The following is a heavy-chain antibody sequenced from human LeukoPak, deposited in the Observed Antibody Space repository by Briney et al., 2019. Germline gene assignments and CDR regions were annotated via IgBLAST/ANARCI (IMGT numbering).Heavy chain of an antibody. Sequence: GGSLRLSCAASGFTFSSYGIHWVRQAPGKGLEWVAVISYDGSNKYYADSVKGRFTISRDNSKNTLYLQMNSLRAEDTAVYYCAKDGPSSGHRALTTADYWGQGTLVTVSS. CDR2: ISYDGSNK. CDR3: AKDGPSSGHRALTTADY. V-gene: IGHV3-30*18. CDR1: GFTFSSYG. D-gene: IGHD4-17*01. J-gene: IGHJ4*02.